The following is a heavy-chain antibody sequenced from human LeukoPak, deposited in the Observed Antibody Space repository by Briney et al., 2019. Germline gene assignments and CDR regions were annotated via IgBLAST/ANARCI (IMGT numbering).Heavy chain of an antibody. CDR2: INTNTGTP. Sequence: ASVKVSCKTSGDTFTTYAINWVRHAPGQGLEWRGWINTNTGTPMYAQGFTTRVVFSVDTSVSTAYLQISSLKAEDTAVYYCARAAYCSGGTCYNWFDPWGQGTLVTVSS. CDR3: ARAAYCSGGTCYNWFDP. CDR1: GDTFTTYA. D-gene: IGHD2-15*01. J-gene: IGHJ5*02. V-gene: IGHV7-4-1*02.